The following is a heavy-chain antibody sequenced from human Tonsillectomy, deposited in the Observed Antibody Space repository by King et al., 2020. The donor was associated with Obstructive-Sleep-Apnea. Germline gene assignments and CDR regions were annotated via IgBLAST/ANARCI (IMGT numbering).Heavy chain of an antibody. CDR1: GFTFSNAW. D-gene: IGHD3-9*01. CDR3: TTDPELRYFDWSRSAYGVDV. Sequence: VQLVKSGGVLVKPGGSLRLSCEASGFTFSNAWMTWVRQAPGKGLEWVGRIKSKTDGGTTDYAAPVKGRFTISRDDSKNTLYLQMNSLKNEDTAVYYCTTDPELRYFDWSRSAYGVDVWGQGTTVTVSS. J-gene: IGHJ6*02. CDR2: IKSKTDGGTT. V-gene: IGHV3-15*01.